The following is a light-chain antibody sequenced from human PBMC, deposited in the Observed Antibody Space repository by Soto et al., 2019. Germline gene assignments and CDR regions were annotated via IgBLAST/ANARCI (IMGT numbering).Light chain of an antibody. CDR1: GSNIGSNS. CDR2: TNN. CDR3: ATWDDNLNAYG. V-gene: IGLV1-44*01. Sequence: QSVLTQPPSASGTPGQRVTISCSGSGSNIGSNSVNWYQQLPGRAPKLLIYTNNQRRSGVPDRFSGSKSGTSASLVIGGLQSEDEAHYYCATWDDNLNAYGFGTGTKVTVL. J-gene: IGLJ1*01.